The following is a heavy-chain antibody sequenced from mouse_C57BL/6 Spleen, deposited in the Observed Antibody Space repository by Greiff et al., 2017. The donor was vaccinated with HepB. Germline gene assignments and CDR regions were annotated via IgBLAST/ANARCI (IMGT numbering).Heavy chain of an antibody. J-gene: IGHJ3*01. CDR2: IYPGDGDT. Sequence: VKLMESGPELVKPGASVKISCKASGYAFSSSWMNWVKQRPGKGLEWIGRIYPGDGDTNYNGKFKGKATLTADKSSSTAYMQLSSLTSEDSAVYFCASSSSGYEAYWGQGTLVTVSA. CDR1: GYAFSSSW. CDR3: ASSSSGYEAY. D-gene: IGHD3-2*02. V-gene: IGHV1-82*01.